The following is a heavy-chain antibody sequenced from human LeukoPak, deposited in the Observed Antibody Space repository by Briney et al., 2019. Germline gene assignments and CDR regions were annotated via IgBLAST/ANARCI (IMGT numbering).Heavy chain of an antibody. CDR3: ARDPVRGSGSPGFH. CDR2: IGGSSSNI. D-gene: IGHD3-10*01. J-gene: IGHJ4*02. V-gene: IGHV3-21*01. CDR1: GFTFSAYN. Sequence: GGSLRLSCVASGFTFSAYNMNWVRQAPGKGLEWVSSIGGSSSNIFYADSVKGRFTISRDNAKKSLYLQMDSLTDEDTAVYYCARDPVRGSGSPGFHRGQGTLVTVSS.